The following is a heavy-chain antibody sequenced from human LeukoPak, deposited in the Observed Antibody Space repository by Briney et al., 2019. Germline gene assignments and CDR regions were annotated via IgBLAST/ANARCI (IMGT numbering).Heavy chain of an antibody. CDR3: ARARNYYDSSGFYYEGDAFDI. D-gene: IGHD3-22*01. CDR1: VYSISSVYS. V-gene: IGHV4-38-2*02. CDR2: IYHSGST. Sequence: SETLSLTCIVSVYSISSVYSWGWIRQPPGKGLEWIGTIYHSGSTYYNPSLKSRVTISLDTSKNQFSLKLSSVTAADTAVYYCARARNYYDSSGFYYEGDAFDIWGQGTMVTVSS. J-gene: IGHJ3*02.